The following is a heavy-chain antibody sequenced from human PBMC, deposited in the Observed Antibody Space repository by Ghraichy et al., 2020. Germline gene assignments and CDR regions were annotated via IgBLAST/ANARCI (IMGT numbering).Heavy chain of an antibody. CDR2: TYTGGTT. V-gene: IGHV3-66*01. J-gene: IGHJ4*02. D-gene: IGHD3-10*01. CDR3: AREGKYYLDH. CDR1: GFTFSNYY. Sequence: GGSLRLSCAASGFTFSNYYVTWVRQAPGKGLEWVSVTYTGGTTYYTDSVRGRFTVSRDTSTNTVYLQMNSLRAEDTAVYYCAREGKYYLDHWGQGTLVTVSS.